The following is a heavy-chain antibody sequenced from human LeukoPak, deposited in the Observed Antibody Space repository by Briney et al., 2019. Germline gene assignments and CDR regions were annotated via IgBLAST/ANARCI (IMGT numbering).Heavy chain of an antibody. CDR2: IYYSGST. CDR1: GGSISSSSYY. J-gene: IGHJ4*02. D-gene: IGHD1-14*01. CDR3: ARLTNHHSIDY. V-gene: IGHV4-39*01. Sequence: PSETLSLTCTVSGGSISSSSYYWGWIRQPPGKGLEWIGSIYYSGSTYYNPSLKSRVTISVDTSKNQFSLKLSSVTAADTAVYYCARLTNHHSIDYWGQGTLVTVSS.